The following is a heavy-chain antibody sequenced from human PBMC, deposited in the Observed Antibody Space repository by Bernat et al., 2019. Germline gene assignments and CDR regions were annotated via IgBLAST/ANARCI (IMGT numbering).Heavy chain of an antibody. J-gene: IGHJ6*03. Sequence: QVQLQESGPGLVKPSGTLSLPCAVSGGSISSSNWWSWVRQPPGKGLEWIGEIYHSGSTNYNPSLKSRVTISVDKSKNQFSLKLSSVTAADTAVYYCARDQVWFREGLYYMDVWGKGTTVTVSS. CDR2: IYHSGST. V-gene: IGHV4-4*02. CDR1: GGSISSSNW. CDR3: ARDQVWFREGLYYMDV. D-gene: IGHD3-10*01.